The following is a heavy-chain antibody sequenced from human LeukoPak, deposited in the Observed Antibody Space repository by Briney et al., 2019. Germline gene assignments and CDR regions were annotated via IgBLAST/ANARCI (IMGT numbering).Heavy chain of an antibody. D-gene: IGHD3-10*01. V-gene: IGHV4-59*01. CDR1: GASITSYY. CDR2: MPYSGST. CDR3: ARNPIAMVRGVIRDNWFDP. J-gene: IGHJ5*02. Sequence: TSETLSLTCTVSGASITSYYWSWLRQPPGKGLEWIGNMPYSGSTTYNPFLKSRVTISVDTSKNQLSLKLSSVTAADTAVYFCARNPIAMVRGVIRDNWFDPWGQGTLVTVSS.